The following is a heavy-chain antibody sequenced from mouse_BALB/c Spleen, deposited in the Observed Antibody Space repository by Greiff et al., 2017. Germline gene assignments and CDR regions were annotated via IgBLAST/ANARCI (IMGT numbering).Heavy chain of an antibody. J-gene: IGHJ4*01. V-gene: IGHV5-9-4*01. CDR3: ARRLLRLRTSMDY. CDR1: GFTFSSYA. CDR2: ISSGGSYT. Sequence: EVMLVESGGGLVKPGGSLKLSCAASGFTFSSYAMSWVRQSPEKRLEWVAEISSGGSYTYYPDTVTGRFTISRDNAKNTLYLEMSSLRSEDTAMYYCARRLLRLRTSMDYWGQGTSVTVSS. D-gene: IGHD1-2*01.